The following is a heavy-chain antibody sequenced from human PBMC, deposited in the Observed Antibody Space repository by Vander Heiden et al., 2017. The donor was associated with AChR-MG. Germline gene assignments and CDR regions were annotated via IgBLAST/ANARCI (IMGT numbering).Heavy chain of an antibody. CDR2: IWYDGSNK. Sequence: QVQLVESGGGVVQPGRSLSLSCAASGFTFSSYGMHWVRQAPGKGLEWVAVIWYDGSNKYYADSVKGRFTISRDNSKNTLYLQMNSLRAEDTAVYYCARGNYYYGMDVWGQGTTVTVSS. CDR1: GFTFSSYG. V-gene: IGHV3-33*01. CDR3: ARGNYYYGMDV. J-gene: IGHJ6*02.